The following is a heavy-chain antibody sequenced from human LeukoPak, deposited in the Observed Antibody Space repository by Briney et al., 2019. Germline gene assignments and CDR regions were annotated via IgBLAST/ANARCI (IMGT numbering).Heavy chain of an antibody. V-gene: IGHV3-23*01. Sequence: GGSLRLSCAASGFTFSSYAMSWVRQAPEKGLEWVSAISGSGGSTYYADSVKGRFTISRDNSKNTLYLQMNSLRAEDTAVYYCATQILGGISLFDYWGQGTLVTVSS. CDR1: GFTFSSYA. D-gene: IGHD2-15*01. J-gene: IGHJ4*02. CDR2: ISGSGGST. CDR3: ATQILGGISLFDY.